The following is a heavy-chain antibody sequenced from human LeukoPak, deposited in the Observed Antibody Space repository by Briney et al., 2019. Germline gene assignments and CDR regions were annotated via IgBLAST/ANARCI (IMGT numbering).Heavy chain of an antibody. V-gene: IGHV3-23*01. CDR3: AKGGHYSFFDY. D-gene: IGHD4-11*01. J-gene: IGHJ4*02. CDR1: GLIFRNYA. CDR2: ISGDGTET. Sequence: GGSLRPSCTASGLIFRNYAMTWVRQAPRKGLEWVSTISGDGTETFYADSVKGRFTISRDNSKNTHYLQMSSLRAEDTGIYYCAKGGHYSFFDYWGQGTLVTVSS.